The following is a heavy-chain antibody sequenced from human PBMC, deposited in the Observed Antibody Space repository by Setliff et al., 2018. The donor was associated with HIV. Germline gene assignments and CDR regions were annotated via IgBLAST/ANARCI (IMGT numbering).Heavy chain of an antibody. CDR3: ATTRPISTGYPGFFDS. CDR1: GGSVSTSTYY. J-gene: IGHJ4*02. CDR2: LSYRGTT. D-gene: IGHD3-9*01. Sequence: SETLSLTCTVSGGSVSTSTYYWGWIRQPPGKGLEYIGTLSYRGTTHYNPSLKSRIALSIDSSKNQFSLNLRFVTATDSALYYCATTRPISTGYPGFFDSWGQGSVVTVSS. V-gene: IGHV4-39*01.